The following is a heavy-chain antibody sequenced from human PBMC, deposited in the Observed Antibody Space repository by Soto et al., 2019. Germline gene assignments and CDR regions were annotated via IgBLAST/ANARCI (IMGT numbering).Heavy chain of an antibody. CDR3: ARGNYLGAFDI. Sequence: QVQLVESGGGVVQPGRSLSLSCAASGFTFSSYGMHWVRQAPGKGLEWVAVIWYDGSNKYYADSVKGRFTISRDNSKNTLYLQMNSLRAEDTAVYYCARGNYLGAFDIWGQGTMVTVSS. CDR1: GFTFSSYG. J-gene: IGHJ3*02. V-gene: IGHV3-33*01. CDR2: IWYDGSNK. D-gene: IGHD3-10*01.